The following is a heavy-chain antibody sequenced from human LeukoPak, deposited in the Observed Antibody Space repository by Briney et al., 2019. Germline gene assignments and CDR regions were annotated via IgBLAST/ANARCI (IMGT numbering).Heavy chain of an antibody. CDR3: AREVENTSGWYSHFDY. D-gene: IGHD6-19*01. CDR1: GFTFSSYS. V-gene: IGHV3-48*01. Sequence: QPGGSLRLSCAASGFTFSSYSMNWVRQAPGKGLEWVSYISSSSSTIYYADSVKGRFTISRDNAKNSLYLQMNSLRAEDTAVYYCAREVENTSGWYSHFDYWGQGTLVTVSS. J-gene: IGHJ4*02. CDR2: ISSSSSTI.